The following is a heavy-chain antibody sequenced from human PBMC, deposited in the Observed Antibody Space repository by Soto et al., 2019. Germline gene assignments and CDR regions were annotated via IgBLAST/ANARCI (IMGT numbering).Heavy chain of an antibody. Sequence: EVQLVESGGGLVQPGRSLRLSCAASGCTFDDYAMHWFRRAPGKGLEWVSGICWNSGSIGYADSVKGRFTISRDNAKNSLYLEMNRLKAEDTALYYCATDAQIVDLEYYLDYCVEGTLVTVS. J-gene: IGHJ4*02. CDR2: ICWNSGSI. V-gene: IGHV3-9*01. CDR3: ATDAQIVDLEYYLDY. D-gene: IGHD3-16*02. CDR1: GCTFDDYA.